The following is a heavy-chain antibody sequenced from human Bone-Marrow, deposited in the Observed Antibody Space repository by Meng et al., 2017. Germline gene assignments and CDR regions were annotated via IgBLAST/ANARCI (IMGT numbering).Heavy chain of an antibody. D-gene: IGHD3-9*01. Sequence: GSLRLSCTVSGGSISSSSYYWGWIRQPPGKGLEWIGSIYYSGSTYYNPSLKSRVTISVDTSKNQFSLKRSSVTAADMAVYYCASSSPLTYYDILTGSQPGVGRNNWFDPWGQGTLVTVSS. CDR2: IYYSGST. V-gene: IGHV4-39*07. J-gene: IGHJ5*02. CDR3: ASSSPLTYYDILTGSQPGVGRNNWFDP. CDR1: GGSISSSSYY.